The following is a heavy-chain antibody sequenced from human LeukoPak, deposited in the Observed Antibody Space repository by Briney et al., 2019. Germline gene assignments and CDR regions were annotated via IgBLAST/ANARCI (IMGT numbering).Heavy chain of an antibody. V-gene: IGHV3-30-3*01. Sequence: GGSLRLSCAASGFTFSIYAMHWVRQTPGKGLEWVAIISYDGSNEYYADSVKGRFTISRDNSKNTLYLQMNSLRGEDTAVYYCARQGPIAVGYYFDYWGQGTLVTVSS. J-gene: IGHJ4*02. CDR2: ISYDGSNE. D-gene: IGHD3-10*01. CDR3: ARQGPIAVGYYFDY. CDR1: GFTFSIYA.